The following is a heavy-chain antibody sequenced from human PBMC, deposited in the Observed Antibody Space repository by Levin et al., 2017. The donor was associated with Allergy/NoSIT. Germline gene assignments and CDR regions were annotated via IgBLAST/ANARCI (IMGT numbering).Heavy chain of an antibody. CDR3: ARDYWTYTGTRDGADG. CDR2: ISSNGNIK. D-gene: IGHD1-1*01. CDR1: GFTFSDYA. Sequence: SCVASGFTFSDYAMHWARQAPGRGLEWVAVISSNGNIKYNADSVQGRFTLPRSNSNNTLYLQMNSLRVEATGVDYCARDYWTYTGTRDGADGWGQGTTVTVSS. V-gene: IGHV3-30*04. J-gene: IGHJ6*02.